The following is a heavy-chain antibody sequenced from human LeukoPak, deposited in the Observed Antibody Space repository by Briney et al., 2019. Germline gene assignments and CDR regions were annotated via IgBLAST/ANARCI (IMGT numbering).Heavy chain of an antibody. V-gene: IGHV4-34*01. CDR2: INHSGST. J-gene: IGHJ4*02. CDR3: ARDRVFDY. D-gene: IGHD6-6*01. CDR1: GGSFSGYY. Sequence: SEALSLTCAVYGGSFSGYYWSWIRQPPGKGLEWIGEINHSGSTNYNPSLKSRVTISVDTSKNQFSLKLSSVTAADAAVYYCARDRVFDYWGQGTLVTVSS.